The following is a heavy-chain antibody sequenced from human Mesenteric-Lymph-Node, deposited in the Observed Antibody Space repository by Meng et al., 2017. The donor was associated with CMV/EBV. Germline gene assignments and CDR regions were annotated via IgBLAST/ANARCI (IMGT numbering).Heavy chain of an antibody. CDR3: TRRAQTRFDT. CDR1: GYIFTSHW. J-gene: IGHJ5*02. Sequence: SCKASGYIFTSHWIGWVRQMPGKGLEYMGIIYPGDSNTKYSPSFQGQVTISADRSINTAYLQWSSLKASDTAMYYCTRRAQTRFDTWGQGTLVTVSS. CDR2: IYPGDSNT. V-gene: IGHV5-51*01.